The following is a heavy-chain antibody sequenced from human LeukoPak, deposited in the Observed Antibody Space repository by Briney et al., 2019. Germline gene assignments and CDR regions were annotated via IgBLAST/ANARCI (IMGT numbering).Heavy chain of an antibody. V-gene: IGHV3-23*01. Sequence: GGSLRLSCAASGFTFIRYAMSWVRQAPGKGLEWVSVMSDSGGITYYADSVKGRFTTSRDNSKNTLYLQMNSLRAEDTAGYYCVKGASDGCYAPSHIWGQGTTVTVSS. D-gene: IGHD2-15*01. CDR1: GFTFIRYA. J-gene: IGHJ3*02. CDR2: MSDSGGIT. CDR3: VKGASDGCYAPSHI.